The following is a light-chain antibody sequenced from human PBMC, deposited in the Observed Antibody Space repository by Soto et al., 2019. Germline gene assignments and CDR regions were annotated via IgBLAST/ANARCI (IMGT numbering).Light chain of an antibody. CDR3: SSYTSSSTRDVV. CDR2: EVS. Sequence: QSVLTQPASVSGSPGQSITISCIGTSSDVGGYNYVSWYQQPPGKAPKLMIYEVSNRPSGVSNRFSGSKSGNTASLPISGLQAEDEADYYCSSYTSSSTRDVVFGGGTKPTVL. CDR1: SSDVGGYNY. J-gene: IGLJ2*01. V-gene: IGLV2-14*01.